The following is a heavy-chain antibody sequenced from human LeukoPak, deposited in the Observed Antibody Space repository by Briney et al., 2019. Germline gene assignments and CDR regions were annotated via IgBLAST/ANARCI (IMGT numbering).Heavy chain of an antibody. CDR2: INHSGST. V-gene: IGHV4-34*01. Sequence: SETLSLTCAVYGGSFSGYYWCWIRHPPGKGLGWIGEINHSGSTNYKPSLKSGVTISVDRSKNQFSLKLSSVTAADTAVYYCARARATSGYSSGWYVSWGQGTLVTVSS. CDR3: ARARATSGYSSGWYVS. D-gene: IGHD6-19*01. CDR1: GGSFSGYY. J-gene: IGHJ5*01.